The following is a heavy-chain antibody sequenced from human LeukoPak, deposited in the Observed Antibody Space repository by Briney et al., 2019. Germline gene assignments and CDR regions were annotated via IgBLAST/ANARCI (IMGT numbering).Heavy chain of an antibody. J-gene: IGHJ6*02. Sequence: GRSLRLSCAASGFTFSSYAMHWVRQAPGKGLEWVAVISYDGSNKYYADYVKGRFTISRDNSKNTLYLQMNSLRAEDTAVYYCARIGGTDCSSTSCLYGMDVWGQGTTVTVSS. CDR1: GFTFSSYA. D-gene: IGHD2-2*01. CDR2: ISYDGSNK. CDR3: ARIGGTDCSSTSCLYGMDV. V-gene: IGHV3-30-3*01.